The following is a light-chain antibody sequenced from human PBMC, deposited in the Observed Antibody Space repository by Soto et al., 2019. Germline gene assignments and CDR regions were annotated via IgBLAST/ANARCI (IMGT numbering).Light chain of an antibody. CDR1: QSISSY. J-gene: IGKJ4*01. CDR2: AAS. V-gene: IGKV1-39*01. Sequence: DITMTQSPSSLCASVGDRVTITCRASQSISSYLNWYQQKPGKAPKLLIYAASSLQSGVPSRFSGSGSGTDFTLTISSLQPEDFATYYCQQSYSTPLTFGGGTKVDI. CDR3: QQSYSTPLT.